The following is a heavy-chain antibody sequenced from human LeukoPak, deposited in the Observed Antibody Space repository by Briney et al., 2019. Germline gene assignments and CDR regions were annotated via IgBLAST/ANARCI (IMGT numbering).Heavy chain of an antibody. Sequence: SQTLSLTCTVSGGSISSGSYYWGWIRQPPGKGLEWIGSIYYSGSTYYNPPLKSRVTISVDTSKNQFSLKLSSVTAADTAVYYCARGDYDILTGWGSNWFDPWGQGTLVTVSS. CDR3: ARGDYDILTGWGSNWFDP. CDR2: IYYSGST. V-gene: IGHV4-39*07. J-gene: IGHJ5*02. D-gene: IGHD3-9*01. CDR1: GGSISSGSYY.